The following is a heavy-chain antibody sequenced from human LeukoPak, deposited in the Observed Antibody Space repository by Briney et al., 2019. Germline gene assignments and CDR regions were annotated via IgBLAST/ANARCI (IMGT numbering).Heavy chain of an antibody. CDR2: INHSGST. J-gene: IGHJ5*02. V-gene: IGHV4-34*01. D-gene: IGHD6-19*01. CDR1: GGSFSGYY. Sequence: SETLSLTCAVYGGSFSGYYWSWLRQPPGKGLEWIGEINHSGSTNYNPSLKSRVTISVDTSKNQFSLKRSSVTAADTAVYYCARAGWQWLVREWFDPWGQGTLVTVSS. CDR3: ARAGWQWLVREWFDP.